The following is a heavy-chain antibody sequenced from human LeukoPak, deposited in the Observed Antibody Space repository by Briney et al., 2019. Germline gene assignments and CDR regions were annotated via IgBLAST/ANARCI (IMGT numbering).Heavy chain of an antibody. D-gene: IGHD3/OR15-3a*01. V-gene: IGHV4-39*01. CDR1: GVSISSSNSY. Sequence: PSETLSLTCTVSGVSISSSNSYWGWIRQPPGKGLEWIGSIYYSGNTYYNVSLKSQVSISIDTSKNQFCLRLTSVTAADTAVYYCARQTGSGLFILPGGQGTLVTVSS. CDR2: IYYSGNT. J-gene: IGHJ4*02. CDR3: ARQTGSGLFILP.